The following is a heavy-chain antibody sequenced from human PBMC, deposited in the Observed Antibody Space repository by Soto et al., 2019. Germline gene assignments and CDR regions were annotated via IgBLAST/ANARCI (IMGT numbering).Heavy chain of an antibody. V-gene: IGHV1-18*01. CDR2: ISAYNGNT. CDR1: GYTFTSYG. CDR3: ARVWSYYGSGSPYYFDY. J-gene: IGHJ4*02. Sequence: QVQLVQSGAEVKKPGASVKVSCKASGYTFTSYGISWVRQAPGQGLEWMGWISAYNGNTNYAQKLQGRVTMTTDTSTSTAYMELRILRSDDTAVYYCARVWSYYGSGSPYYFDYWGQGTLVTVSS. D-gene: IGHD3-10*01.